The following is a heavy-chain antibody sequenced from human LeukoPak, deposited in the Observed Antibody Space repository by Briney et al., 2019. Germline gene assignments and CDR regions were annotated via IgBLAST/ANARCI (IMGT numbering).Heavy chain of an antibody. V-gene: IGHV3-30-3*01. CDR3: ASLSNSFNDY. CDR2: ISYDGSNK. CDR1: GFTFSSYA. D-gene: IGHD5-18*01. J-gene: IGHJ4*02. Sequence: GRSLRLSCAASGFTFSSYAMHWVRQAPGKGLEWVAVISYDGSNKYYADSVKGRFTISRDNSKNTLYLQMNSLRAEDTAVYYCASLSNSFNDYWGQGTLVTVSS.